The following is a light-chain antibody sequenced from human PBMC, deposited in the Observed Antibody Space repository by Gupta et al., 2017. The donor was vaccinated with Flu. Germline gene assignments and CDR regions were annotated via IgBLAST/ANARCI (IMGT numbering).Light chain of an antibody. CDR3: MQVTQFPWT. Sequence: EIELTQSPLSAPVTLGQSASISCKSSQSLFHTDGNTYLSWLHQRPGQPPRLLIYRISNRFSWVPDRFSGSGAATDFTLKISRVEPEDFGIYYCMQVTQFPWTFGHGTTVEIK. CDR2: RIS. J-gene: IGKJ1*01. CDR1: QSLFHTDGNTY. V-gene: IGKV2-24*01.